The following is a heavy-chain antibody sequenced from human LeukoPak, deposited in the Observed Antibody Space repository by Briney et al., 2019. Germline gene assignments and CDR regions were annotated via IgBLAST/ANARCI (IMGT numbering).Heavy chain of an antibody. J-gene: IGHJ4*02. V-gene: IGHV1-2*02. Sequence: GASVKVSCKASGYTFTGYYMHWVRQAPGQGLEWMGWINPNSGGTNYAQKFQGRVTMTRDTSISTAYMELSRLRSDDTAVYYCAREYYYDSSGYYQDFDYWGQGTPVTVSS. D-gene: IGHD3-22*01. CDR1: GYTFTGYY. CDR2: INPNSGGT. CDR3: AREYYYDSSGYYQDFDY.